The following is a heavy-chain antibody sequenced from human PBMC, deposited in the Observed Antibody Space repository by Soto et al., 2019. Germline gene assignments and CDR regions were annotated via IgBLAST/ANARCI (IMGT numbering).Heavy chain of an antibody. CDR2: IYYSGST. CDR1: GGSISSYY. D-gene: IGHD3-10*01. Sequence: PSETLSLTCTVSGGSISSYYWSWIRQPPGKGLEWIGYIYYSGSTNYNPSLKSRVTISVDTSKNQFSLKLSSVTAADTAVYYCARAGVRGLLWFGGPNWFDPWGQGTLVTVSS. J-gene: IGHJ5*02. V-gene: IGHV4-59*08. CDR3: ARAGVRGLLWFGGPNWFDP.